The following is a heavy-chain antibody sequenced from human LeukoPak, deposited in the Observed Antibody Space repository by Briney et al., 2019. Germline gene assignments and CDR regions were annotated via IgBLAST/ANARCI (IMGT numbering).Heavy chain of an antibody. Sequence: ASVKVSCKVSGYTLTELSMHWVRQAPGKGLEWMGGFDPEDGETIYAQKFRGRVTMTEDTSTDTAYMELSSLRSEDTAVYYCATDKLDYYDSSGYYPFDYWGQGTLVTVSS. CDR3: ATDKLDYYDSSGYYPFDY. CDR1: GYTLTELS. CDR2: FDPEDGET. V-gene: IGHV1-24*01. J-gene: IGHJ4*02. D-gene: IGHD3-22*01.